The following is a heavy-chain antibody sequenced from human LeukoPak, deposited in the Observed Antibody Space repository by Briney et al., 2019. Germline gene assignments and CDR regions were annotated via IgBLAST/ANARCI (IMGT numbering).Heavy chain of an antibody. D-gene: IGHD6-13*01. CDR3: ARDLRYSSSWRAFDI. J-gene: IGHJ3*02. CDR2: IYTSGST. V-gene: IGHV4-61*02. Sequence: SETLSLTCTVSGGSISSGSYYWSWIRQPAGKGLEWIGRIYTSGSTNYNPSLKSRVTISVDTSKNQFSLKLSSVTAADTAVYYCARDLRYSSSWRAFDIWGQATMVTVSS. CDR1: GGSISSGSYY.